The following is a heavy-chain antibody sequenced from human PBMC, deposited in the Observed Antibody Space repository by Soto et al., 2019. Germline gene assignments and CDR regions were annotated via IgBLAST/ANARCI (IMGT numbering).Heavy chain of an antibody. CDR3: GRVASAGCWTPDY. D-gene: IGHD2-15*01. J-gene: IGHJ4*02. CDR2: LTSTSSYT. V-gene: IGHV3-21*02. CDR1: GFTFSSYS. Sequence: EVQLVESGGGLVKPGGSLRLSCAASGFTFSSYSMNWVRQVPGKGLEWVSSLTSTSSYTYYADSVKGRFTISRDNAKNSRLLQMNSLGAEDAAVYYSGRVASAGCWTPDYLGQGTLVTVSS.